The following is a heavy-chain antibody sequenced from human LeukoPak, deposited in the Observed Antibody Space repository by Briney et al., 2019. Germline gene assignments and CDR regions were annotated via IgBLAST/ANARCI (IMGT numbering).Heavy chain of an antibody. J-gene: IGHJ5*02. CDR2: INHSGST. V-gene: IGHV4-34*01. CDR1: GGSFSGYY. CDR3: ARALPRVMTTVILRAKGCWFDP. D-gene: IGHD4-11*01. Sequence: SETLSCTGAVYGGSFSGYYWSWIRQPPGKGLEWIGEINHSGSTNYDPSLKSRVTISVDTSKNQFSLKLSSVTAADTAVYYCARALPRVMTTVILRAKGCWFDPWGQGTLVTVSS.